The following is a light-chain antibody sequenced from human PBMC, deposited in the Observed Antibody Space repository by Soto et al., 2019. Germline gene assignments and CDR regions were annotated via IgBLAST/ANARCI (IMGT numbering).Light chain of an antibody. CDR2: GAS. CDR1: QGIANF. J-gene: IGKJ3*01. V-gene: IGKV1-9*01. CDR3: QQRNSFPIP. Sequence: IQLTQSPSSLSASVGDRVTISCRASQGIANFLAWYQQKPGKAPKLLSYGASTLQSGVPSRFSGSGSGTDFTLTISSRQPEDFATCYCQQRNSFPIPFGPGTKVHIK.